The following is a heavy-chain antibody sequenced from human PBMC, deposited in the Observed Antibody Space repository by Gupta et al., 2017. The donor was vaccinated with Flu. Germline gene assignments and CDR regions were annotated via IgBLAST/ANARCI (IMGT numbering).Heavy chain of an antibody. CDR3: ARVGVTKGSIDY. Sequence: QVQLHASCPGLVKPSQTLSLTCTVSGGSIRSGGYYWSWIRQPPGTGMDWVGYIYYSGSTYYNPFLKRRVNISGDTSKNQFSLKLSSVTAADTAVYYCARVGVTKGSIDYWGQGTLVTVSS. CDR1: GGSIRSGGYY. CDR2: IYYSGST. V-gene: IGHV4-31*03. D-gene: IGHD4-11*01. J-gene: IGHJ4*02.